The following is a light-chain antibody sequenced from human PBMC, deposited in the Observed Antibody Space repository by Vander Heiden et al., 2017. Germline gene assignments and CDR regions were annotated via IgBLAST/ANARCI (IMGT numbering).Light chain of an antibody. CDR2: DVF. Sequence: QSALTQPRSVSGSPGQSVTISCTGSISDVGGYNYVSWYQHHPGKAPKVMIYDVFKRPSGVPDRFSGSKSGNTASLTISGLQAEDEADYYCSSYAGRYTVIFGGGTKLTVL. V-gene: IGLV2-11*01. J-gene: IGLJ2*01. CDR1: ISDVGGYNY. CDR3: SSYAGRYTVI.